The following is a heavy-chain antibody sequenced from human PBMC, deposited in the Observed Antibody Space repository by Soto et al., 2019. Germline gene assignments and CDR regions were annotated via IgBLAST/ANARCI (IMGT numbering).Heavy chain of an antibody. CDR1: GFTFSSYA. CDR3: AKDLRYCSGGSCPVGGYYYYGMDV. Sequence: GGSLRLSCAASGFTFSSYAMSWVRQAPGKGLEWVSAISGSGGSTYYADSVKGRFTISRDNSKNTLYLQMNSLGAEDTAVYYCAKDLRYCSGGSCPVGGYYYYGMDVWGQGTTVTVSS. D-gene: IGHD2-15*01. J-gene: IGHJ6*02. CDR2: ISGSGGST. V-gene: IGHV3-23*01.